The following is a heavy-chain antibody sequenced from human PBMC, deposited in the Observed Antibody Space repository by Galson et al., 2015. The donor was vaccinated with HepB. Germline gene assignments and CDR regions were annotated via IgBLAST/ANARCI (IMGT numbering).Heavy chain of an antibody. CDR3: AKDWGFTVAGTHWYFDL. CDR2: ISFEGTAT. CDR1: GFTLSNHA. D-gene: IGHD6-19*01. V-gene: IGHV3-30*18. Sequence: LRLSCAASGFTLSNHAMHWVRQAPGKGLEWVALISFEGTATYYGDSVKGRFTVSRDISKNTLHLQMNSLRPEDSAVYYCAKDWGFTVAGTHWYFDLWGRGTLVTVSS. J-gene: IGHJ2*01.